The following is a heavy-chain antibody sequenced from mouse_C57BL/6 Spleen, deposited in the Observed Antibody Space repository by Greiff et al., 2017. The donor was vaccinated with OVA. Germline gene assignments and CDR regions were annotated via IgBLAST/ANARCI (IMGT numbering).Heavy chain of an antibody. CDR1: GYTFTSYW. V-gene: IGHV1-61*01. D-gene: IGHD2-1*01. CDR3: ARSTGNYPTDY. CDR2: IYPSDSET. Sequence: QVQLQQPGAELVRPGSSVKLSCKASGYTFTSYWMDWVKQRPGQGLEWIGNIYPSDSETHYNQKFKDKATLTEDKSSSTAYMQLSSLTSEDSAVYYGARSTGNYPTDYWGQGTSVTVSS. J-gene: IGHJ4*01.